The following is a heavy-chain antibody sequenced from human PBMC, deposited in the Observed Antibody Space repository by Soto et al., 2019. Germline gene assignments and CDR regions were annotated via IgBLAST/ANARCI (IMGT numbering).Heavy chain of an antibody. CDR1: GVSISSGGYF. CDR3: ARELLWVGDLFGLWFAP. D-gene: IGHD3-10*01. J-gene: IGHJ5*02. CDR2: IYYNGST. Sequence: QVQLQESGPGLVKPSQTLSLTCTVSGVSISSGGYFWSWIRQHPGKGLEWIGYIYYNGSTYYNPSLKSRVTISVDTSRNKFSLKLSSVTAADTAVYYCARELLWVGDLFGLWFAPWGQGTLVTVSS. V-gene: IGHV4-31*03.